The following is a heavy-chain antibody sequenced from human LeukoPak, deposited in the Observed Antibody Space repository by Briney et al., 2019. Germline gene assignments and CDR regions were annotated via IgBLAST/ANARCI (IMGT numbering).Heavy chain of an antibody. CDR1: GYTFTSYD. J-gene: IGHJ5*02. CDR2: MNPNSGNT. Sequence: ASVKVSCKASGYTFTSYDINWVRQATGQGLEWMGWMNPNSGNTGYAQKFKGRATMTRNTSISTAYMELSSLRSEDTAVYYCARPYITSANWFDPWGQGTLVTVSS. V-gene: IGHV1-8*01. CDR3: ARPYITSANWFDP. D-gene: IGHD6-6*01.